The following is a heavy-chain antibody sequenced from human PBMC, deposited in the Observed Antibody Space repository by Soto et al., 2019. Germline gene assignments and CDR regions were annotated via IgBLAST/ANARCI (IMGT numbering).Heavy chain of an antibody. Sequence: PSETLSLTCTVSGGSISSGGYYWSWIRQHPGKGLEWIGYIYYSGSTYYNPSLKSRVTISVDTSKNQFSLKLSSVTAADTAVYYCALVYGDYIGDAFDIWGQGTMVTVSS. CDR2: IYYSGST. CDR1: GGSISSGGYY. CDR3: ALVYGDYIGDAFDI. D-gene: IGHD4-17*01. V-gene: IGHV4-31*03. J-gene: IGHJ3*02.